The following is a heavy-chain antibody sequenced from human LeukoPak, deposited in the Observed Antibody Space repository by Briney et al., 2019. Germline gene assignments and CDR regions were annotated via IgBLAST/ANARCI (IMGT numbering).Heavy chain of an antibody. J-gene: IGHJ4*02. CDR3: AKADMAVADMYYFDY. CDR2: ISWHSGAI. Sequence: HSGGSLRLSCAASGFTFDDYAMHWVRQAPGRGLEWVSTISWHSGAIVYADSVEGRFTISRDNAKNSLYLQMNSLRTEDTALYYCAKADMAVADMYYFDYWGQGTLVTVSS. CDR1: GFTFDDYA. D-gene: IGHD6-19*01. V-gene: IGHV3-9*01.